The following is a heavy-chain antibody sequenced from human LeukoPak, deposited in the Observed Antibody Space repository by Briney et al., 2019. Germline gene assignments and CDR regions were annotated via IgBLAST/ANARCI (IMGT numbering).Heavy chain of an antibody. J-gene: IGHJ4*02. D-gene: IGHD3-10*01. CDR1: GFTFSNAW. CDR3: TTSRMVRGVYNYFDY. CDR2: IKSKTDGGTT. Sequence: WGSLRLSCAASGFTFSNAWMSWVRQAPGKGLEWVGRIKSKTDGGTTDYAAPVKGRFTISRDDSKNTLYLQMNSLKTEDTAVYYCTTSRMVRGVYNYFDYWGQGTLVTVSS. V-gene: IGHV3-15*01.